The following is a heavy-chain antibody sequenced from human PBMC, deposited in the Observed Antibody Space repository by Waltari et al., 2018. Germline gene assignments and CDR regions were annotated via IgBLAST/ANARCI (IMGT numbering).Heavy chain of an antibody. CDR3: ARGLLTPQQLVLPDY. V-gene: IGHV1-8*01. Sequence: QVQLVQSGAEVKKPGASVKVSCKASGYPFPSYDINWVRQATGQGLEWMGWVNPNSGNTGYAQKFQGRVTMTRNTSISTAYMELSSLRSEDTAVYYCARGLLTPQQLVLPDYWGQGTLVTVSS. CDR1: GYPFPSYD. CDR2: VNPNSGNT. D-gene: IGHD6-13*01. J-gene: IGHJ4*02.